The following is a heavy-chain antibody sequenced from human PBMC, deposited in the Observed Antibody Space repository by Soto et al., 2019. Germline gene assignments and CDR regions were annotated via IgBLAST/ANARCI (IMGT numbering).Heavy chain of an antibody. CDR2: ISYDGSNK. V-gene: IGHV3-30*18. CDR3: AKGGQQLVRYSLDY. J-gene: IGHJ4*02. D-gene: IGHD6-13*01. Sequence: QVQLVESGGAVVQPGRSLRLSCAASGFTFSSYGMHWVRQAPGKGLEWVAVISYDGSNKYYADSVKGRFTISRDNSKNNMYLEMNSLRGEDTAVYYCAKGGQQLVRYSLDYWGQGTLVTVSS. CDR1: GFTFSSYG.